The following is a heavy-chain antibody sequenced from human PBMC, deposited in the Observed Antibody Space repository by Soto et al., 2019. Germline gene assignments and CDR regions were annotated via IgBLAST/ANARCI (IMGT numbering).Heavy chain of an antibody. Sequence: GGSLRLSCAASGFTFSSYTMSWVRQAPGKGLEWVSAISGSGGSTYYADSVKGRFTISRDNSKNTLYLQMNSLRAEDTAVYYCAKDRTMVRGVKGYWGQGTLVTVSS. CDR3: AKDRTMVRGVKGY. CDR1: GFTFSSYT. V-gene: IGHV3-23*01. J-gene: IGHJ4*02. CDR2: ISGSGGST. D-gene: IGHD3-10*01.